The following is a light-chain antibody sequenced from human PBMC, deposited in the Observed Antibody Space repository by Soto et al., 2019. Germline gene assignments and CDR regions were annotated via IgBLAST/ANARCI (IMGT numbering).Light chain of an antibody. Sequence: DIVMTQSPLSLPVTPGEPASISCRSSQSLLHSNGYNYLDWYLQKPGQSPQLLIYLGSNRASGVPDRFSGSGSGTDFTLKISRVEAEDVGVYNCIPALLMPAFGQGTKV. V-gene: IGKV2-28*01. J-gene: IGKJ1*01. CDR2: LGS. CDR1: QSLLHSNGYNY. CDR3: IPALLMPA.